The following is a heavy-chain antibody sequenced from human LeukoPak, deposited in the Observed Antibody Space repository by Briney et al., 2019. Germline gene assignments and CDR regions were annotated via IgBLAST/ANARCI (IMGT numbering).Heavy chain of an antibody. Sequence: PSQTLSLTCTVSGGSISSGGYYWSWIRQHPGKGLEWIGCISYSGIAYYNPSLKSRVIVSVDTSRNQFSLDLSSVTAADTALYYCARVLYDYCFDFWGQGTLVTVSS. D-gene: IGHD2/OR15-2a*01. J-gene: IGHJ4*02. CDR2: ISYSGIA. CDR3: ARVLYDYCFDF. V-gene: IGHV4-31*03. CDR1: GGSISSGGYY.